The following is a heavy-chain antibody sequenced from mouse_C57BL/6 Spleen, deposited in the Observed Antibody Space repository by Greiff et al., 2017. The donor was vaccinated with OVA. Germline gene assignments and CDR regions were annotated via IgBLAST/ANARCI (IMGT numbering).Heavy chain of an antibody. CDR3: ARSHGYDRYYAMDY. Sequence: EVQLVESGGGLVKPGGSLKLSCAASGFTFSDYGMHWVRQAPEKGLEWVAYLSSGSSTIYYADTVPGRFTISRENAKNTLVLQMTSLRSEDTAMYYGARSHGYDRYYAMDYWGQGTSVTVSS. J-gene: IGHJ4*01. V-gene: IGHV5-17*01. D-gene: IGHD2-2*01. CDR2: LSSGSSTI. CDR1: GFTFSDYG.